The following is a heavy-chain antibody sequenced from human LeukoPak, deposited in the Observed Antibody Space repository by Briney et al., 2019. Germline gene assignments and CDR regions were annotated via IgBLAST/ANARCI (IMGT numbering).Heavy chain of an antibody. V-gene: IGHV3-30*02. J-gene: IGHJ4*02. CDR3: ARVRAAGTPYFDY. CDR1: GSTFSNYG. D-gene: IGHD6-13*01. CDR2: IPYDGTNK. Sequence: GGSLRLSCAPSGSTFSNYGMHWVRQAPGKGLEWVAFIPYDGTNKYYADSVKGRFTISRDNSKNSLYLQLNSLRAEDTAVYYCARVRAAGTPYFDYWGQGTLVTVSS.